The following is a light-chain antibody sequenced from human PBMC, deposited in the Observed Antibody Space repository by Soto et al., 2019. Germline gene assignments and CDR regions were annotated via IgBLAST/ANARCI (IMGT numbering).Light chain of an antibody. CDR1: QSVFSNY. CDR2: GAS. Sequence: EIVLTQSPGTLSLSPGERATLSCRASQSVFSNYLAWYHQKPGQAPRLLIYGASTLQSGVPSGFGGSGSGTEFTLTITSLQPEDFATYYCQQVKTYPLTFGGGTKVEIK. V-gene: IGKV3D-7*01. J-gene: IGKJ4*01. CDR3: QQVKTYPLT.